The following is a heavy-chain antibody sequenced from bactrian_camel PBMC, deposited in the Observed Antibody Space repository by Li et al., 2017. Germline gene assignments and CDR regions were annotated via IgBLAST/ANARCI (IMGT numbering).Heavy chain of an antibody. J-gene: IGHJ4*01. V-gene: IGHV3S1*01. Sequence: QVQLVESGGGLVQPGGSLRLSCAASGFTFGNYHMYWVRQAPGKGLEYVSFIDRAGGNTYYADSVKDRLTISRDNAKNMLYLDLNSLKTEDTAVYHCVTARFGGLSGYNYWGQGTQVTVS. CDR1: GFTFGNYH. D-gene: IGHD1*01. CDR3: VTARFGGLSGYNY. CDR2: IDRAGGNT.